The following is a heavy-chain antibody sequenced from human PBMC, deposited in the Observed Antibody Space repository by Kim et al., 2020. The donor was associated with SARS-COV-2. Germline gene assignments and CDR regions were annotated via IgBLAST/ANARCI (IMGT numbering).Heavy chain of an antibody. CDR1: GFTFSSYA. CDR2: ISGSGGST. Sequence: GGSLRLSCAASGFTFSSYAMSWVRQAPGKGLEWVSAISGSGGSTHYADSVKGRFTISRDNSKNTLYLQMNSLRAEDTAVYYCATSPAIVVVVFDYWGQGTLVTVSS. D-gene: IGHD2-2*01. CDR3: ATSPAIVVVVFDY. V-gene: IGHV3-23*01. J-gene: IGHJ4*02.